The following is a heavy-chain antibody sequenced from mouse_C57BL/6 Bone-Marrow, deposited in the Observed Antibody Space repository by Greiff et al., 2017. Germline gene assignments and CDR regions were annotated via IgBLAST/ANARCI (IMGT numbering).Heavy chain of an antibody. D-gene: IGHD1-1*01. CDR3: ASEGGYYGSSWPY. CDR1: GYTFTGYW. V-gene: IGHV1-9*01. CDR2: ILPGSSSP. J-gene: IGHJ3*01. Sequence: QVQLQQSGAELMKPGASVKLSCKATGYTFTGYWIAWVKQRPGHGLEWIGEILPGSSSPNYNEKFKGKATFTADTSSNTAYMQSSSLATEDSAIYYCASEGGYYGSSWPYWGQGTLVTVSA.